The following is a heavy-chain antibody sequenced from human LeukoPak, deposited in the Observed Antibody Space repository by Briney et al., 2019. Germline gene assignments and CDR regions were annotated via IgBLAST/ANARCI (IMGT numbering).Heavy chain of an antibody. Sequence: PSETLPLTCTVSGGSLSSYYWSWIRQPPGKGLEWIGYIYYSGSTSYNPSLKSRATISVDTSKNQFSLKLSSVTAADTALYYCARDLRGSSCYDYWGQGTLVTVSS. CDR2: IYYSGST. D-gene: IGHD2-2*01. J-gene: IGHJ4*02. CDR3: ARDLRGSSCYDY. CDR1: GGSLSSYY. V-gene: IGHV4-59*01.